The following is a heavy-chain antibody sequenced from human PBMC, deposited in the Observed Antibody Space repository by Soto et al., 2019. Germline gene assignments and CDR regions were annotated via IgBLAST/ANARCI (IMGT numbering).Heavy chain of an antibody. V-gene: IGHV3-30*18. CDR1: GFTFSSYG. D-gene: IGHD3-3*01. CDR2: ISYDGSNK. Sequence: GGSLRLSCAASGFTFSSYGMHWVRQAPGKGLEWVAVISYDGSNKYYADSVKGRFTISRDNSKNTLYLQMNSLRAEDTAVYYCVKDPAGLSDFWSGYPGYWGQGTLVTVSS. CDR3: VKDPAGLSDFWSGYPGY. J-gene: IGHJ4*02.